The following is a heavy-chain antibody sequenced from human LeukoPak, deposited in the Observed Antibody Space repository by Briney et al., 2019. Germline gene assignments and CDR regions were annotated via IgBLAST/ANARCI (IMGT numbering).Heavy chain of an antibody. CDR3: ARGSDYGDPEYYYYYYMDV. CDR2: INPNSGGT. CDR1: GYTFTGYY. J-gene: IGHJ6*03. D-gene: IGHD4-17*01. V-gene: IGHV1-2*02. Sequence: ASVKVSCKAPGYTFTGYYMHWVRQAPGQGLEWMGWINPNSGGTNYVQKFQGRVTMTRDTSISTAYMELSRLRSDDTAVYYCARGSDYGDPEYYYYYYMDVWGKGTTVTVSS.